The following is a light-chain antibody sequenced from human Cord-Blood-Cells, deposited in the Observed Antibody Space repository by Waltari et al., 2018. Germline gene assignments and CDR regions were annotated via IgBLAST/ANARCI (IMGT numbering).Light chain of an antibody. V-gene: IGLV2-23*01. CDR3: CSHAGSSTWV. CDR1: SSDVGSYNL. Sequence: QSALTPPASVPGSPGPSITIPCTGNSSDVGSYNLVFWYQQHPRKAHKLMIYEGSNRHSGVSNRFSGATSGNTSSLSISALQEADEADDYCCSHAGSSTWVFGGGTKLTVL. J-gene: IGLJ3*02. CDR2: EGS.